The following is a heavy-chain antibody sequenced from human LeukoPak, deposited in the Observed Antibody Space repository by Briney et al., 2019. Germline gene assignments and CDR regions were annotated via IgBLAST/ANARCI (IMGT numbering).Heavy chain of an antibody. V-gene: IGHV4-38-2*02. CDR2: IYHSGIT. CDR1: GYSISSGYF. Sequence: ASQTLSLTCTVSGYSISSGYFWGWIRQPPGKGLEWIGTIYHSGITYYNPSLKSRVTISVDTSKNQFSLKLSSVTAADTAVYYCARTVAGAYYMDVWGQGTTVIVSS. D-gene: IGHD6-19*01. CDR3: ARTVAGAYYMDV. J-gene: IGHJ6*03.